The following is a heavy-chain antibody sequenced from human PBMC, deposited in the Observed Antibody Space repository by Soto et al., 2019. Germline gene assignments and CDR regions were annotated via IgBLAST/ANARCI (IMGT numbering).Heavy chain of an antibody. CDR1: AFSFSTYA. CDR3: AKEGSDWFYYFDH. V-gene: IGHV3-23*01. J-gene: IGHJ4*02. CDR2: IDGSGGST. D-gene: IGHD6-19*01. Sequence: GGSLRLSCAASAFSFSTYAMSWVRQAPGKGLEWVSGIDGSGGSTFYADSVKGRFTISRDNSTNTLYLQMNSLRAEDTAVYYCAKEGSDWFYYFDHWGQGTLVTVSS.